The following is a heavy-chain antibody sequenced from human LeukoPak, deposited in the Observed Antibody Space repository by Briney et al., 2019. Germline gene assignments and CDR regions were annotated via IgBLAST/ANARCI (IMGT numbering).Heavy chain of an antibody. CDR3: ARDSAADYYYYGMDV. D-gene: IGHD2-2*01. CDR2: IIPIFGTA. CDR1: GYTFIDYY. V-gene: IGHV1-69*13. Sequence: GASVKVSCKTSGYTFIDYYVHWIRQAPGQGLEWMGGIIPIFGTANYAQKFQGRVTITADESTSTAYMELSSLRSEDTAVYYCARDSAADYYYYGMDVWGQGTTVTVSS. J-gene: IGHJ6*02.